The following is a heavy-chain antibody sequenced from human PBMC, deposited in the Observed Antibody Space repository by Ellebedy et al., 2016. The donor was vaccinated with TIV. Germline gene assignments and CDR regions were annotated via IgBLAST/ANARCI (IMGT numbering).Heavy chain of an antibody. Sequence: GGSLRLSCAASGFTFSSYGMHWVRQAPGKGLEWVAVIWYDGSNKYYADSVKGRFTISRDNSKNTLYLQMNSLRAEDTAVYYCAKAPAAGQLTDYWGQGTLVTVSS. CDR1: GFTFSSYG. CDR3: AKAPAAGQLTDY. CDR2: IWYDGSNK. V-gene: IGHV3-33*06. J-gene: IGHJ4*02. D-gene: IGHD6-13*01.